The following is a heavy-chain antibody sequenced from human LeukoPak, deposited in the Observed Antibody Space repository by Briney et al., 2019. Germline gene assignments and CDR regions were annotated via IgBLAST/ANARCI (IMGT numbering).Heavy chain of an antibody. J-gene: IGHJ4*02. CDR3: ARDLDDSSGYYYDY. CDR2: IKQDGSEK. CDR1: GFTFSSYW. V-gene: IGHV3-7*01. Sequence: GGSLRLSCAASGFTFSSYWMSWVRQAPGKGLEWVANIKQDGSEKYYVDSVKGRFTISRDNSKNTLYLQMNSLRAEDTAVYYCARDLDDSSGYYYDYWGQGTLVTVSS. D-gene: IGHD3-22*01.